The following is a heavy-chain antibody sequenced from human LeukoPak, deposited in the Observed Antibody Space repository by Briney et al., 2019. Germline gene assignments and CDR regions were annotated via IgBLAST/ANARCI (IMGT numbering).Heavy chain of an antibody. Sequence: PSETLSLTCAVYGGSFSGYYWTWIRQPPGKGLEWIGEINHVGSTKYNPSLASRVTVSLDTSKNQFSLTLRSVTAADTAVYYCAKGPYTNYFDSWGQGTLVTVSS. CDR3: AKGPYTNYFDS. V-gene: IGHV4-34*01. J-gene: IGHJ4*02. D-gene: IGHD4-11*01. CDR2: INHVGST. CDR1: GGSFSGYY.